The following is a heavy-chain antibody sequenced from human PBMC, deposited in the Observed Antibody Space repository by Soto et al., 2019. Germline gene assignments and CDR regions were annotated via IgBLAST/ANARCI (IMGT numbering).Heavy chain of an antibody. Sequence: GALRISCLGFEYTFRGAWMSWVRQAPGKGLEWVARINRKIDGETTDYAAPVEGRFTIARDDSKNTLYLQMSSLKIEDTAVYFCTADHWSWGQGTLVTVSS. CDR2: INRKIDGETT. V-gene: IGHV3-15*01. CDR3: TADHWS. D-gene: IGHD3-3*01. J-gene: IGHJ4*02. CDR1: EYTFRGAW.